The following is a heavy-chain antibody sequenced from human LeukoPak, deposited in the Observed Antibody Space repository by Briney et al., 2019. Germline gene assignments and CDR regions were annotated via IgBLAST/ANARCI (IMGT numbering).Heavy chain of an antibody. J-gene: IGHJ4*02. Sequence: PSQTLSLTCTVSGGSISSSSYYWGWIRQPPGKGLEWIGSIYYSGSTYYNPSLKSRVTISVDTSKNQFSLKLSSVTAADTAVYYCAGLLYCSSTSCEQYFFDYWGQGTLVTVSS. V-gene: IGHV4-39*01. CDR3: AGLLYCSSTSCEQYFFDY. CDR1: GGSISSSSYY. D-gene: IGHD2-2*01. CDR2: IYYSGST.